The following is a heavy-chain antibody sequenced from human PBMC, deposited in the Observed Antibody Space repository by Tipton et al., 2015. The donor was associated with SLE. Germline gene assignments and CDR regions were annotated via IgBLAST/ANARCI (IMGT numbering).Heavy chain of an antibody. CDR2: ISSSGSTI. J-gene: IGHJ6*02. CDR3: ARVWEWLGNYGMDV. V-gene: IGHV3-48*03. Sequence: QLVQSGGGLVQPGRSLRLSCAASGFTFSSYEMNWVRQAPGKGLEWVSYISSSGSTIYYADSVKGRFTISRDNAKNSLYLQMNSLRAEDTAVYYCARVWEWLGNYGMDVWGQGTTVTVSS. CDR1: GFTFSSYE. D-gene: IGHD6-19*01.